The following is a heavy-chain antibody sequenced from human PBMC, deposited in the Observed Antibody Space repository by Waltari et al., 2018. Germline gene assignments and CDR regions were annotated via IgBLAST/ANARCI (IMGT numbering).Heavy chain of an antibody. CDR1: GFTFSNFA. CDR2: LKRGGGKI. Sequence: EVQLSESGGGLVQPGGSLRVSGAASGFTFSNFAMIWVRQAPGKGLEWVAGLKRGGGKIYYADSVKGRFTISRDDSKNTVYLQMSSLRAEDTAIYYCAKDYHRADMGESASLFDYWGQGTLVTVSS. J-gene: IGHJ4*02. V-gene: IGHV3-23*01. CDR3: AKDYHRADMGESASLFDY. D-gene: IGHD3-16*01.